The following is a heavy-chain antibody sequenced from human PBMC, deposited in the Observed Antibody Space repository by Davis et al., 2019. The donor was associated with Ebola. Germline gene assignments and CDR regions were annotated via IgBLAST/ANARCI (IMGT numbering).Heavy chain of an antibody. Sequence: GGSLRLSCAASGFTFRSYGMHWVRQALDKGLEWVAVIWYDGSRKYYGDSVKGRFTISRDNSNNLLYLQMNSLRAEDTAVYYCAIPDCSGANCYSVYIKNWGQGTLVTVSS. CDR3: AIPDCSGANCYSVYIKN. CDR1: GFTFRSYG. D-gene: IGHD2-15*01. V-gene: IGHV3-33*08. J-gene: IGHJ4*02. CDR2: IWYDGSRK.